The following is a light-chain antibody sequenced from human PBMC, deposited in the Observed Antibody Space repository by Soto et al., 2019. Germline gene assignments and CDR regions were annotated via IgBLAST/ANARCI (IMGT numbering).Light chain of an antibody. V-gene: IGKV3-11*01. CDR3: QQRNNWT. Sequence: EFVLTQSPATLSLSPGERATLSCRASQSVGGYLAWYQQKPGQAPRLLIFDVSNRATGIPARFSGSGSVTDFTLTISSREPEDFAVYYCQQRNNWTFGQGTKVEI. J-gene: IGKJ1*01. CDR2: DVS. CDR1: QSVGGY.